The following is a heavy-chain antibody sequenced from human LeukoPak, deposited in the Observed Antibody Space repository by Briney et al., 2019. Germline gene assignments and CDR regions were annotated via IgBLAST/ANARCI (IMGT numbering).Heavy chain of an antibody. CDR3: AIVVVAGIS. J-gene: IGHJ4*02. CDR1: GGSISTSNYY. V-gene: IGHV4-39*07. D-gene: IGHD6-19*01. Sequence: SETLSLTCTVSGGSISTSNYYWGWIRQPPGKGLEWIGNIFYSGSTYYSPSLKSRVTISVDTSKNQFSLKLSSVTAADTAVYYCAIVVVAGISWGQGTLVTVSS. CDR2: IFYSGST.